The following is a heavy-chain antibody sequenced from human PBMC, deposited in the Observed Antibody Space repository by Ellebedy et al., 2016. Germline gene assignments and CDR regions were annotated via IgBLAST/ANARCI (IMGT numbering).Heavy chain of an antibody. CDR1: GGSVSSGSYY. J-gene: IGHJ4*02. CDR2: IYYSGST. CDR3: ASSTSGYEDDYYFDY. D-gene: IGHD5-12*01. V-gene: IGHV4-61*01. Sequence: GSLRLSXTVSGGSVSSGSYYWSWIRQPPGKGLEWIGYIYYSGSTNYNPSLKSRVTISVDTSKNQFSLKLSSVTAADTAVYYCASSTSGYEDDYYFDYWGQGTLVTVSS.